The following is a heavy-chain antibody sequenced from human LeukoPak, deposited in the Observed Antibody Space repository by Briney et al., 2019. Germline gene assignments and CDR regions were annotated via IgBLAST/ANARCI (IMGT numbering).Heavy chain of an antibody. V-gene: IGHV3-7*01. J-gene: IGHJ4*02. CDR3: AKDRGYSTFDY. Sequence: GGSLRLSCAASAFTFSTSWMSWVRQAPGKGLEWVANMKEDGGEINYVDSVKGRFTISRDNAHNSLFLHMSSLRVEDTAIYYCAKDRGYSTFDYWGQGTLVTVSS. CDR2: MKEDGGEI. CDR1: AFTFSTSW. D-gene: IGHD4-23*01.